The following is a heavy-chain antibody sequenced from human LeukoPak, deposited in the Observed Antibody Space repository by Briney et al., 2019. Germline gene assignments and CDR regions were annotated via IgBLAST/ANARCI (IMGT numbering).Heavy chain of an antibody. V-gene: IGHV3-30*18. Sequence: PGGSLRLSCAASGFTFSSYGMHWVRQAPGKGLEWVAVISYDGSNKYYADSVKGRFTISRDNSKNTLYLQTNSLRAEDTAVYFCAKGLKYSGYDLLFDYWGQGTLVTVSS. CDR2: ISYDGSNK. CDR3: AKGLKYSGYDLLFDY. CDR1: GFTFSSYG. J-gene: IGHJ4*02. D-gene: IGHD5-12*01.